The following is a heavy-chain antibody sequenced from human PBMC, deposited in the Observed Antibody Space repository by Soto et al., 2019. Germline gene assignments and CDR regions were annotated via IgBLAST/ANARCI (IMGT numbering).Heavy chain of an antibody. J-gene: IGHJ5*02. Sequence: QVQLQESGPGLVKPSQTLSLTCTVSGGSISSGDYYWSWIRQPPGKGLEWIGYIYYSGSTYYNPSLKSRVTISVDTSKNQFSLKLSSVTAADTAVYYCAREYDFWSGYYHWFDPWGQGTLVTVSS. V-gene: IGHV4-30-4*01. CDR3: AREYDFWSGYYHWFDP. D-gene: IGHD3-3*01. CDR2: IYYSGST. CDR1: GGSISSGDYY.